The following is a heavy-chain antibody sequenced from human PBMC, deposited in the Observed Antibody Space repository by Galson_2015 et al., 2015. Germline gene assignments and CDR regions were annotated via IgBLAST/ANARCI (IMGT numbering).Heavy chain of an antibody. CDR3: ARGYSSGSNAAFEI. V-gene: IGHV1-2*04. CDR2: INPNSGAT. D-gene: IGHD6-19*01. Sequence: SVKVSCKASGYTFTADYMHWVRQAPGQGLEWMGWINPNSGATNYAQKFQGWVTMTRDTSISTAYMEVSRLRSDDTAVYYCARGYSSGSNAAFEIWGQGTMVTVSS. CDR1: GYTFTADY. J-gene: IGHJ3*02.